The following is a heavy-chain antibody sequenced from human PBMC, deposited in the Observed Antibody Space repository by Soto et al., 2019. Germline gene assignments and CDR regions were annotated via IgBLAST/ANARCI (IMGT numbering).Heavy chain of an antibody. CDR1: GLTVSHNY. CDR3: VRPRPSGENYGMDV. Sequence: GGSLRLSXVASGLTVSHNYMAWVRQAPEMGLEWVSILYTEGTTYYADSVKGRFTISRDSSKNTLFLQMDSLRAEDTAVYYCVRPRPSGENYGMDVWGQGTTVTVS. CDR2: LYTEGTT. D-gene: IGHD3-16*01. J-gene: IGHJ6*02. V-gene: IGHV3-53*01.